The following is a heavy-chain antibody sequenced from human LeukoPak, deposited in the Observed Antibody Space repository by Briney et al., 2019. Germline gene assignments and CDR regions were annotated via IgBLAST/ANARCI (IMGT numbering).Heavy chain of an antibody. J-gene: IGHJ4*02. CDR2: IYPGDSNT. V-gene: IGHV5-51*01. CDR1: GSCFISYW. D-gene: IGHD3-22*01. CDR3: AINYYDSSHPNL. Sequence: GASLKISCKGSGSCFISYWIGWARQMPGKGLEGMGRIYPGDSNTRYSPSFQGQVTISADKSISHASLQWSSLQASAPPLLSFAINYYDSSHPNLWGRGPLVTVSS.